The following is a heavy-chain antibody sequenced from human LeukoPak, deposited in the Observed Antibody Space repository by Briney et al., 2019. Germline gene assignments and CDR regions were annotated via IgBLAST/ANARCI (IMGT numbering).Heavy chain of an antibody. D-gene: IGHD3-10*01. V-gene: IGHV3-21*01. CDR3: TREGVDVFDI. Sequence: PGGSLRLSRSASGFTFERYSMNWVRQAPGKGLEWVSSISSSSRYIYYADSVKGRFTISRDNTKNSLYLQMNSLRAEDTAVYYCTREGVDVFDIWGQGTMVTVSS. J-gene: IGHJ3*02. CDR2: ISSSSRYI. CDR1: GFTFERYS.